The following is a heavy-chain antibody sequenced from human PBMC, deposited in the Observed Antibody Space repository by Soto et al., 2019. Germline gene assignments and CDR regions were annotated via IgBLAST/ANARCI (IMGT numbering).Heavy chain of an antibody. CDR3: ARMDGDYNYYGLDV. Sequence: ESGPTLVNPTDTLTLTCSVSGFSLTNGRMGGSWIRHPQGKALEWLAHFFSDAERSYSTSMQSRLNMYKDSSGSQVVLTRTNMAPADTATYFCARMDGDYNYYGLDVWGHGIAVTVSS. J-gene: IGHJ6*02. D-gene: IGHD4-17*01. CDR1: GFSLTNGRMG. V-gene: IGHV2-26*01. CDR2: FFSDAER.